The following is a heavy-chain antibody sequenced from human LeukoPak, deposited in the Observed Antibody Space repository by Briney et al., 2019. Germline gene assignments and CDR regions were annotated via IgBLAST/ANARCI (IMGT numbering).Heavy chain of an antibody. D-gene: IGHD5-24*01. CDR3: AREMTTIENDY. Sequence: GASVKVSCKASGYTFTDYYIHWVRQAPGQGLERMGRINPNSGGTDYAQKFQGRVTMTRDTSISTAYMELSRLRSDDTAVYYCAREMTTIENDYWGQGTLVTVSS. CDR2: INPNSGGT. J-gene: IGHJ4*02. V-gene: IGHV1-2*02. CDR1: GYTFTDYY.